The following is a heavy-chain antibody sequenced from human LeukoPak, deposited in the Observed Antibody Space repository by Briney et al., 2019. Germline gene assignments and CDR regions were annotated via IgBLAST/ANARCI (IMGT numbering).Heavy chain of an antibody. D-gene: IGHD3/OR15-3a*01. J-gene: IGHJ4*02. V-gene: IGHV3-23*01. Sequence: GGSLRLSCAASGFTFSSYAMSWVRQAPGKWLEWVSTISGSGGSTYYADSVKGRFTISRDNSKNTLYLQMDSLRAEDTAVYYCAKDLILGFVADFDYWGQGTLVTVSS. CDR2: ISGSGGST. CDR1: GFTFSSYA. CDR3: AKDLILGFVADFDY.